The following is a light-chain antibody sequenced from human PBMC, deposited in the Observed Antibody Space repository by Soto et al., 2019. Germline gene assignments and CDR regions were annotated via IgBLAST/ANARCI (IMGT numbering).Light chain of an antibody. J-gene: IGLJ3*02. CDR3: SSYTSSSTPLV. V-gene: IGLV2-14*01. Sequence: QSVLTQPASVSGSPGQSITISCTGTSSDVGGYNYVSWYQQHPGKAPKLMIYDVTNRPSGVSNRLSGSKAGNTASRTISGLQAEDEADYYCSSYTSSSTPLVFGGGTQLTVL. CDR1: SSDVGGYNY. CDR2: DVT.